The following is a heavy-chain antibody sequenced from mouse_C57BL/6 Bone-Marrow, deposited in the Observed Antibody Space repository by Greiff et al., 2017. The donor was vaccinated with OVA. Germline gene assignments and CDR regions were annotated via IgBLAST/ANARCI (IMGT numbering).Heavy chain of an antibody. CDR3: TRVYVDYFDY. V-gene: IGHV5-9-1*02. Sequence: EVQVVESGEGLVKPGGSLKLSCAASGFTFSSYAMSWVRPTPEKRLEWVAYISSGGDYIYYADTVKGRFPISRDNARNTLYLQMSSLKSEDTAMYYCTRVYVDYFDYWGQGTTLTVSS. CDR2: ISSGGDYI. CDR1: GFTFSSYA. J-gene: IGHJ2*01. D-gene: IGHD1-1*01.